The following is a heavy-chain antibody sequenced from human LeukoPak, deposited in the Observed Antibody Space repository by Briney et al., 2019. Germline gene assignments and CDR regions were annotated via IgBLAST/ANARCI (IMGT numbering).Heavy chain of an antibody. CDR2: INSDGSST. D-gene: IGHD3-9*01. CDR1: GFTFSSYW. V-gene: IGHV3-74*01. J-gene: IGHJ4*02. CDR3: ARGEELRYFDWLHYEGGVDY. Sequence: GGSLRLSCAASGFTFSSYWMHWVRQAPGKGLVWVSRINSDGSSTSYADSVKGRFTISRDNSKNTLYLQMNSLRAEDTAVYYCARGEELRYFDWLHYEGGVDYWGQGTLVTVSS.